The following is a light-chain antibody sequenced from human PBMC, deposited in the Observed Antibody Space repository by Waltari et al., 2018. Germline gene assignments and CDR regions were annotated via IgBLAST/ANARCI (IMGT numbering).Light chain of an antibody. CDR2: GAS. CDR3: QQYNNWPPLFT. J-gene: IGKJ3*01. V-gene: IGKV3-15*01. Sequence: EIVMTQSPATPSVSPGERATLSCRASQSVTTNLAWYQQKPGQAPRLLIDGASTRATGIPARFSGSGSGTEFTLTISGTQSGDFAIYYCQQYNNWPPLFTFGPGTRVDFK. CDR1: QSVTTN.